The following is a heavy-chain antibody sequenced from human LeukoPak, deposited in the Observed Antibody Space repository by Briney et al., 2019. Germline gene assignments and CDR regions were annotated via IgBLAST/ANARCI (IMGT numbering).Heavy chain of an antibody. CDR1: GFTFDDYA. CDR3: AKGGLLSSSWYAYFDS. CDR2: ITWDGGST. Sequence: SGGSLRLSCAASGFTFDDYAMHWVRQAPGKGLEWVSFITWDGGSTFYADSVKGRFTITRDNSKNSLYLQMNILRAEDTALYYCAKGGLLSSSWYAYFDSWGQGTLVTVSS. D-gene: IGHD6-13*01. V-gene: IGHV3-43D*03. J-gene: IGHJ4*02.